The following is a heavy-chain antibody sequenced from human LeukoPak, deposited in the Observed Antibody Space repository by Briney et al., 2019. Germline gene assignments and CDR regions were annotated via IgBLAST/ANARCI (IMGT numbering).Heavy chain of an antibody. CDR2: IYTSGGT. Sequence: PSQTLSLTCTVSGGSISSGSYYWSWIRQPAGKGQEWIGRIYTSGGTNYNPSLKSRVTISVDTSKNQFSLKLSSVTAADTAVYYCARQARWLQLRGFDYWGQGTLVTVSS. CDR3: ARQARWLQLRGFDY. J-gene: IGHJ4*02. D-gene: IGHD5-24*01. CDR1: GGSISSGSYY. V-gene: IGHV4-61*02.